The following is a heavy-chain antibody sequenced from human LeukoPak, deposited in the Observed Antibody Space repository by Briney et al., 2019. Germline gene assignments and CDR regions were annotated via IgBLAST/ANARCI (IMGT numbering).Heavy chain of an antibody. CDR2: IYSGGST. V-gene: IGHV3-66*01. Sequence: PGGSLRLSCAASGFTVSSNYMSWVRQAPGKGLEWVSVIYSGGSTYYADSVKGRFTISRDNSKNTLYLQMNSLRAEDTAVYCCARDSKAVLDAFDIWGQGTMVTVSS. CDR1: GFTVSSNY. J-gene: IGHJ3*02. CDR3: ARDSKAVLDAFDI. D-gene: IGHD2-8*01.